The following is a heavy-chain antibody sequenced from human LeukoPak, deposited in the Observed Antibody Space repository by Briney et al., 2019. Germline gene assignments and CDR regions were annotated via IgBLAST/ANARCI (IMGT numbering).Heavy chain of an antibody. J-gene: IGHJ4*02. CDR2: ISYDGSNK. Sequence: PGGSLRLSCAASGFTFSSYGMHWVRQAPGKGLERVAVISYDGSNKYYADSVKGRFTISRDNSKNTLYLQMNSLRAEDTAVYYCAKDRYSSGWYFDYWGQGTLVTVSS. CDR3: AKDRYSSGWYFDY. V-gene: IGHV3-30*18. D-gene: IGHD6-19*01. CDR1: GFTFSSYG.